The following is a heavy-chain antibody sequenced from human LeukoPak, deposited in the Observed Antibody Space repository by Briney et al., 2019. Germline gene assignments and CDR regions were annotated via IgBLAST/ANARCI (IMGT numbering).Heavy chain of an antibody. CDR3: AKDSQVISTYYFDY. Sequence: PGGSLRLSCAASGFTFSSYAMSWVRQAPGEGLEWVSAISGSGGTTYYPNSVKGRFTIPRDNSKNTLYLQMNSLRAEDTAVYYCAKDSQVISTYYFDYWGQGTLVTVSS. J-gene: IGHJ4*02. CDR1: GFTFSSYA. CDR2: ISGSGGTT. V-gene: IGHV3-23*01. D-gene: IGHD2-21*01.